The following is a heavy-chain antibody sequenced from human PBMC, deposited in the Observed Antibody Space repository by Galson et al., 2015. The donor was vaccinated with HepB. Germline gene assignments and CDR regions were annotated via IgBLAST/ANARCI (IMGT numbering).Heavy chain of an antibody. CDR1: GSTFTSYD. CDR2: MNPNSGNT. J-gene: IGHJ6*02. Sequence: SVKVSCKASGSTFTSYDINWVRQATGQGLEWMGWMNPNSGNTGYAQKFQGRVTMTRNTSISTAYMELSSLRSEDTAVYYCASMMTNYYGMDVWGQGTTVTVSS. D-gene: IGHD3-16*01. CDR3: ASMMTNYYGMDV. V-gene: IGHV1-8*01.